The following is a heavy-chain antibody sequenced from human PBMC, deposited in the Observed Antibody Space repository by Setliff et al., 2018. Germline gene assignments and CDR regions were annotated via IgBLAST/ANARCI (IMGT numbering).Heavy chain of an antibody. V-gene: IGHV3-7*03. CDR2: IKQDGSEK. CDR1: GFTFSNYW. CDR3: AKGGSTSCYTEADY. J-gene: IGHJ4*02. D-gene: IGHD2-2*02. Sequence: GGSLRLSCAASGFTFSNYWMNWVRQAPGKGLEWVANIKQDGSEKYYVDSVKGRFTISRDNAKNSLYLQMNSLRAEDTAVYYCAKGGSTSCYTEADYWGQGTLVTVSS.